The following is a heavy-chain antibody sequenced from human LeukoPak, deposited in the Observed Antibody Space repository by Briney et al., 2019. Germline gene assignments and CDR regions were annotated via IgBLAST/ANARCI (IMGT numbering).Heavy chain of an antibody. CDR3: AKTSLGWLDP. Sequence: QAGGSLRLSCAASGFTFSDYWMSWVRQAPGKGLEWVATIDQDGRDKFSVDSVKGRFTISRDNARNSMYLQMKSLRVEDTAVYYRAKTSLGWLDPWGQGALVTVSS. CDR1: GFTFSDYW. D-gene: IGHD7-27*01. CDR2: IDQDGRDK. J-gene: IGHJ5*02. V-gene: IGHV3-7*01.